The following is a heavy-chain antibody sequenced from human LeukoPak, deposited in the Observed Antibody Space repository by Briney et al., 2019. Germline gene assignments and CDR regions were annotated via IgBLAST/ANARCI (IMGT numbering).Heavy chain of an antibody. Sequence: GGSLRLSCAASGFTFSSHWMSWVRQAPGKGLEWVAIIKPDGSESYCVGSVEGRFTVSRDNTKNSLYLQMNSLRAEDTAVYFCARDSRHGYTYGIDSWGQGTLVTVSS. CDR1: GFTFSSHW. V-gene: IGHV3-7*01. J-gene: IGHJ4*02. CDR3: ARDSRHGYTYGIDS. CDR2: IKPDGSES. D-gene: IGHD5-18*01.